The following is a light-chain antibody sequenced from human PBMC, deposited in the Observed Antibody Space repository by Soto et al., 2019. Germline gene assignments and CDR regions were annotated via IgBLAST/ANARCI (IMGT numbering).Light chain of an antibody. J-gene: IGLJ3*02. CDR2: EVT. CDR1: SSDVGAYNY. CDR3: SSFASSNTWL. Sequence: QSALTQPPSASGSPGQSVTISCTGTSSDVGAYNYVSWYQQHAGKAPKLVIYEVTKRPSGVPDRFSGSKSANTASLPVSGLQAEDEADYYCSSFASSNTWLFGGGTKLTVL. V-gene: IGLV2-8*01.